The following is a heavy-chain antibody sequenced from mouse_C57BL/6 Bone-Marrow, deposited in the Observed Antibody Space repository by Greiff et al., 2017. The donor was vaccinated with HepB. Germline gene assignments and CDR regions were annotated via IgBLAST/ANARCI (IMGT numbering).Heavy chain of an antibody. D-gene: IGHD1-1*01. CDR2: IYPGSGNT. CDR1: GYTFTDYY. Sequence: VKLQESGAELVRPGASVKLSCKASGYTFTDYYINWVKQRPGQGLEWIARIYPGSGNTYYNEKFKGKATLTAEKSSSTAYMQLSSLTSEDSAVYFCAISATVVAKDYWGQGTTLTVSS. J-gene: IGHJ2*01. V-gene: IGHV1-76*01. CDR3: AISATVVAKDY.